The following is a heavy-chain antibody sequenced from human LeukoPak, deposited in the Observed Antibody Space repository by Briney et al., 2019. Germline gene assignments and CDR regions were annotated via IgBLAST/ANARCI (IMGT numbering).Heavy chain of an antibody. J-gene: IGHJ6*03. CDR3: AKDRHYYGSGSYEGYYYYMDV. V-gene: IGHV3-30*02. Sequence: GGSLRLSCAASGFTFSSYGTHWVRQAPGKGLEWVAFIRYDGSNKYYADSVKGRFTISRDNSKNTLYLQMNSLRAEDTAVYYCAKDRHYYGSGSYEGYYYYMDVWGKGTTVTVSS. CDR1: GFTFSSYG. CDR2: IRYDGSNK. D-gene: IGHD3-10*01.